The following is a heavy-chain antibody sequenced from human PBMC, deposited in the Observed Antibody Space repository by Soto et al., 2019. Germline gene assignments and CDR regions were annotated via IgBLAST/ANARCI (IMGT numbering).Heavy chain of an antibody. CDR1: GFTFSSYA. D-gene: IGHD6-6*01. CDR3: ARVSSSSSGEFDY. Sequence: GSLRLSCAASGFTFSSYAMHWVRQAPGKGLEWVAVISYDGSNKYYADSVKGRFTISRDNSKNTLYLQMNSLRAEDTAVYYCARVSSSSSGEFDYWGQGT. CDR2: ISYDGSNK. J-gene: IGHJ4*02. V-gene: IGHV3-30-3*01.